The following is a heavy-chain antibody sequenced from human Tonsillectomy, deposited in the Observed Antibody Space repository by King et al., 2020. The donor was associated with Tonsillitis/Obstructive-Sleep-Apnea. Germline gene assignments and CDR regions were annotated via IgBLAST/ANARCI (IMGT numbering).Heavy chain of an antibody. Sequence: VQLVESGGGVVQPGRSLRLSCAASGFTFSSYGMHWVRQTPGKGLEWVAVISYDGSKKYYADSVKGRFTISRGNYKKTLFLQMNSLGAEDTAVYYCAKGEPRSWTSISCHPHPEFDPWGQGTLGPVSS. J-gene: IGHJ5*02. CDR2: ISYDGSKK. V-gene: IGHV3-30*18. CDR1: GFTFSSYG. D-gene: IGHD2-2*01. CDR3: AKGEPRSWTSISCHPHPEFDP.